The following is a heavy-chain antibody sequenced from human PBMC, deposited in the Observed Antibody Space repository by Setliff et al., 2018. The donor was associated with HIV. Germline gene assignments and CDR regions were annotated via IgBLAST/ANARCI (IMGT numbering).Heavy chain of an antibody. Sequence: SETLSLTCTVTGGSISTNNFYWGWIRQPPGKGLQWIGSIYFTGDSYYDPSLKSRVTTSVDTSKDQFSLKLSSVTAADTAVYYCARGARLLTGYADRWDYYYMRIWGKGTTVTVSS. CDR2: IYFTGDS. V-gene: IGHV4-39*01. J-gene: IGHJ6*03. D-gene: IGHD2-8*01. CDR3: ARGARLLTGYADRWDYYYMRI. CDR1: GGSISTNNFY.